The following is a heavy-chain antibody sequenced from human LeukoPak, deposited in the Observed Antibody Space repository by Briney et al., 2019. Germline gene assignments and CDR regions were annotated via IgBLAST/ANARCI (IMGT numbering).Heavy chain of an antibody. Sequence: SLKVSCKASGGTFSSYAISWVRQAPGQGLERMGGIIPIFGTANYAQKFQGRVTITTDESTSTAYMELSSLRSEDTAVYYCATIEYSSSAGASDYWGQGTLVTVSS. CDR3: ATIEYSSSAGASDY. V-gene: IGHV1-69*05. CDR2: IIPIFGTA. D-gene: IGHD6-6*01. J-gene: IGHJ4*02. CDR1: GGTFSSYA.